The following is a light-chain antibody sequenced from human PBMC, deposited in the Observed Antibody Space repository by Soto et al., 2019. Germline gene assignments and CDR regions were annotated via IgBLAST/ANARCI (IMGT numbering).Light chain of an antibody. CDR3: QQYVSSPYT. Sequence: IVLTQSPGTLSLSPGERATLSCRASQSVTSGYLAWYQQIPGQVPRLLVYAASTRATGIPDRFSGGGSGTDFTLTIHRLEPEDFAVYYCQQYVSSPYTFGGGTKVQI. CDR1: QSVTSGY. J-gene: IGKJ4*01. CDR2: AAS. V-gene: IGKV3-20*01.